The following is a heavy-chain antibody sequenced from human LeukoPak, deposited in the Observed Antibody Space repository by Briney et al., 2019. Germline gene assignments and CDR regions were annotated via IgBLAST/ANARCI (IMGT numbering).Heavy chain of an antibody. J-gene: IGHJ4*02. V-gene: IGHV3-33*01. Sequence: PGGSLRLSCAASGFTFSSYGMRWVRQAPGKGLEWVAVIWYDGSNKYYADSVKGRFTISRDNSKNTLYLQMNSLRAEDTAVYYCARLGSYSPNFDYWGQGTLVTVSS. CDR1: GFTFSSYG. CDR3: ARLGSYSPNFDY. CDR2: IWYDGSNK. D-gene: IGHD1-26*01.